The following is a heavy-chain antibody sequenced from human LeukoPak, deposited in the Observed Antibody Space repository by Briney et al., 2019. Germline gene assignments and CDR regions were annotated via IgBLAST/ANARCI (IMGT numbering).Heavy chain of an antibody. D-gene: IGHD4-17*01. CDR1: GGSISSGDYS. CDR3: ARVRRDYSYLYYGMDV. CDR2: INHSGST. V-gene: IGHV4-30-2*01. J-gene: IGHJ6*02. Sequence: PSETLSLTCVVSGGSISSGDYSWSWIRQPPGKGLEWLANINHSGSTYYNPSLTGRGTIPIDRSRNQFSLKLRSVTAADTAVYYCARVRRDYSYLYYGMDVWGQGTTVTVSS.